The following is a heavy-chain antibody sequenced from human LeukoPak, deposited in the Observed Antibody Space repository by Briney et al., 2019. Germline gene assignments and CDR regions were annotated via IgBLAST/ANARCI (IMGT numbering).Heavy chain of an antibody. J-gene: IGHJ5*02. CDR3: ARRYSYGQPNWFDP. CDR2: FNPSGGST. CDR1: GYPFNAYF. D-gene: IGHD5-18*01. Sequence: ASVKVSCKASGYPFNAYFIHWVRQAPGQGLEWMGIFNPSGGSTTYAQKFQDRVTMTSDMSATTVYMEMSDLRSEDTAVYYCARRYSYGQPNWFDPWGQGTLVTVSS. V-gene: IGHV1-46*02.